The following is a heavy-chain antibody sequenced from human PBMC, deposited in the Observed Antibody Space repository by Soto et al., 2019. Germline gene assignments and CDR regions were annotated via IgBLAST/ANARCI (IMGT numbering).Heavy chain of an antibody. CDR3: AKDLELLWFGETDYNDAFDI. J-gene: IGHJ3*02. Sequence: PGGSLRLSCAASGFTFSSYGMHWVRQAPGKGLEWVAVISYDGSNKYYADSVKGRFTISRDNSKNTLYLQMNSLRAEDTAVYYCAKDLELLWFGETDYNDAFDIWGQGTMVTVSS. CDR2: ISYDGSNK. V-gene: IGHV3-30*18. CDR1: GFTFSSYG. D-gene: IGHD3-10*01.